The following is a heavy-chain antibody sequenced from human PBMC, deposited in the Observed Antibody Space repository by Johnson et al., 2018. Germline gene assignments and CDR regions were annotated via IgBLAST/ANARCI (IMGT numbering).Heavy chain of an antibody. J-gene: IGHJ6*04. CDR2: INHSGST. CDR1: GGSFSGYY. Sequence: QVQLQQWGAGLLKPSETLSLTCAVYGGSFSGYYWSWIRQPPGKGLEWIGEINHSGSTNYNPSLKSRVTISVDTSKNQFSLKLSSVTAADTAVYYCARGGKTGTERRGKKWVDYYYGMDVWGKGTTVTVSS. CDR3: ARGGKTGTERRGKKWVDYYYGMDV. V-gene: IGHV4-34*01. D-gene: IGHD1-1*01.